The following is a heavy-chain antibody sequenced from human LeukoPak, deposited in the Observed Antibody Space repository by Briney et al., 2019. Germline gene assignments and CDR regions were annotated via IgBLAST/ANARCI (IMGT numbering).Heavy chain of an antibody. V-gene: IGHV3-74*01. J-gene: IGHJ4*02. CDR1: GFTFSSYW. Sequence: TGGSLRLSCAASGFTFSSYWMHWVRQAPGKGLVWVSHISRDGSGITFADSLKGRFTISRDNAKNTLYLQINSLRAEDTAMYFCARGGLWNGGTYSVDFWGQGTLATVSS. CDR2: ISRDGSGI. CDR3: ARGGLWNGGTYSVDF. D-gene: IGHD1-26*01.